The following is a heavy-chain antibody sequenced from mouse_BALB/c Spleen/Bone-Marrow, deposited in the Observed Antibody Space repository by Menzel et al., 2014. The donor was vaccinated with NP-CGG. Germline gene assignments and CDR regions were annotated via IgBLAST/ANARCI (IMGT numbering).Heavy chain of an antibody. CDR1: GYAFTNYN. D-gene: IGHD2-12*01. J-gene: IGHJ4*01. V-gene: IGHV1S135*01. CDR2: IDPYSGGT. CDR3: ARELSRAMDY. Sequence: EVQLQQSGPELVKPGASVKVFCKASGYAFTNYNMYWMKQSHGKSLEWIGYIDPYSGGTNYNQKFRGKATLTVDKSSNTAYIHLNSLTSEDSAVYFCARELSRAMDYWGQGTSVTVSS.